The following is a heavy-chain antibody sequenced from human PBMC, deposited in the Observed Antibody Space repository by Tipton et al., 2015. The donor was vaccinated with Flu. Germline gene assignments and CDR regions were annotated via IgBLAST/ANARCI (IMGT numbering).Heavy chain of an antibody. J-gene: IGHJ4*02. CDR1: GDSISSGYY. CDR3: ARHTGDSVRGIIDY. V-gene: IGHV4-38-2*02. CDR2: IYHTGST. Sequence: TLSLTCTVSGDSISSGYYWGWIRQPPGKGLEWIGNIYHTGSTYYNPSLKSRLTISVDTSKNQFSLRVISVTAADTAVYYCARHTGDSVRGIIDYWGQGTLVTVSS. D-gene: IGHD3-10*02.